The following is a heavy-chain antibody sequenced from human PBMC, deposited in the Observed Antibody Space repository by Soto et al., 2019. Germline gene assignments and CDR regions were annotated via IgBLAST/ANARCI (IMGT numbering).Heavy chain of an antibody. V-gene: IGHV1-3*01. CDR3: ARSIVVVTALDY. J-gene: IGHJ4*02. CDR2: INAGNGNT. CDR1: GYTFTGYY. Sequence: ASVKVSCKASGYTFTGYYMHWVRQAPGQRLEWMGWINAGNGNTKYSQKFQGRVTITRDTSASTAYMELSSLRSEDTAVYYCARSIVVVTALDYWGQGTLVSVS. D-gene: IGHD2-21*02.